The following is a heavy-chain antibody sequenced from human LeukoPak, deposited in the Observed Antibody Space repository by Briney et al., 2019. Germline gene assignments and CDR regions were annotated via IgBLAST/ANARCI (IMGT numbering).Heavy chain of an antibody. CDR1: GFTVSSNY. CDR2: ISGSGGST. Sequence: GGSLRLSCAASGFTVSSNYMSWVRQAPGKGLEWVSAISGSGGSTYYADSVKGRFTISRDNSKNTLYLQMNSLRAEDTAVYYCAKDTLSPADIVVVPAPIDYWGQGTLVTVSS. V-gene: IGHV3-23*01. D-gene: IGHD2-2*01. J-gene: IGHJ4*02. CDR3: AKDTLSPADIVVVPAPIDY.